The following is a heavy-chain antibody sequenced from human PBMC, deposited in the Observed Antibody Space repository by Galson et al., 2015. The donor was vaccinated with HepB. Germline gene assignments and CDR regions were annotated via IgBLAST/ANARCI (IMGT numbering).Heavy chain of an antibody. CDR1: GITFSSYA. CDR2: ISASGGGT. CDR3: AKDAIGYGETKYYNYLMDV. D-gene: IGHD5-24*01. V-gene: IGHV3-23*01. J-gene: IGHJ6*02. Sequence: SLRLSCAASGITFSSYAMSWVRQAPGKGLEWVSDISASGGGTYYADSVNGRFTISRDNSKNTLYLQMNSLRAEDTAVYYCAKDAIGYGETKYYNYLMDVWGQGTTVTVSS.